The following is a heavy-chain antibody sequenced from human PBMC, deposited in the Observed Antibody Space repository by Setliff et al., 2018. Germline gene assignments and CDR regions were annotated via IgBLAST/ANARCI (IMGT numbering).Heavy chain of an antibody. J-gene: IGHJ4*02. CDR3: ARGFLRYDSGTYYTY. D-gene: IGHD3-10*01. CDR1: GGPFSGYY. Sequence: SETLSLTCAVQGGPFSGYYWSWIRQPPGKGLESIGDINHSGGTNYNPSLKSRVTVSIDTSKNHFSLKLSSVTAADTAVYYCARGFLRYDSGTYYTYWGQGTLVTGLL. CDR2: INHSGGT. V-gene: IGHV4-34*01.